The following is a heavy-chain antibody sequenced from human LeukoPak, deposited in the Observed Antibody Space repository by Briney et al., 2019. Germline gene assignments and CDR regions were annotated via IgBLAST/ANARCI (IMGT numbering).Heavy chain of an antibody. J-gene: IGHJ6*04. CDR3: ARAGEMRYMGA. V-gene: IGHV3-33*01. Sequence: VDSVKGRFTISRDNSKNTLYLQMNSLRVDDTAIYYCARAGEMRYMGAWGKGTAVAVSS. D-gene: IGHD1-1*01.